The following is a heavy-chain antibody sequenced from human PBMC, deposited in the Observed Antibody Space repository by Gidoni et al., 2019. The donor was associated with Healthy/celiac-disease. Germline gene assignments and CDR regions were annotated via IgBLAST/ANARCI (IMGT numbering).Heavy chain of an antibody. CDR3: ARRGGSSYHFDY. Sequence: EVQLVESGGGWVQPGGSRRLPGAASGCTFSSYDMHWVRQATGKGLEWVSALGTAGDTYYPGSVKGRFTISRENAKNSLYLQMHSLRAGDTAVYYCARRGGSSYHFDYWGQGTLVTVSS. V-gene: IGHV3-13*01. CDR2: LGTAGDT. J-gene: IGHJ4*02. D-gene: IGHD1-26*01. CDR1: GCTFSSYD.